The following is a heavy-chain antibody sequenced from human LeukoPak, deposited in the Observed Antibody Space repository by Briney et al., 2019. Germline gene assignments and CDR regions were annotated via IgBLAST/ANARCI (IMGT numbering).Heavy chain of an antibody. CDR2: INPSGGST. J-gene: IGHJ4*02. CDR1: GYTFTSYY. D-gene: IGHD3-22*01. V-gene: IGHV1-46*01. Sequence: ASVKVSCKASGYTFTSYYMHWVRQAPGQGLEWMGIINPSGGSTSYAQKFQGSVTMTRDTSTSTVYMELSSLRSEDTAVYYCAPTPPEDYDDSGYFDYWGQGTLVTVSS. CDR3: APTPPEDYDDSGYFDY.